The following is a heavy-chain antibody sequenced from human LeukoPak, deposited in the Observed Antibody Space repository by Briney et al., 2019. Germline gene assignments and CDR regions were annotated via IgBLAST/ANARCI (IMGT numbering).Heavy chain of an antibody. Sequence: SETLSLTCTVSGGSISSSSYYWGWIRQPPGKGLEWIGRIYYSGSTYYNPSLKSRVTISVDTSKNQFSLKLSSVTAADTAVYYCARYIAVASYVGGLLRYFDYWGQGTLVTVSS. V-gene: IGHV4-39*01. D-gene: IGHD6-19*01. CDR3: ARYIAVASYVGGLLRYFDY. CDR2: IYYSGST. CDR1: GGSISSSSYY. J-gene: IGHJ4*02.